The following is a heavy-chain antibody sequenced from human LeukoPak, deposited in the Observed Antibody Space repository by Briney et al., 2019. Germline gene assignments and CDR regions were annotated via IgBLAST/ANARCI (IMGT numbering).Heavy chain of an antibody. V-gene: IGHV3-15*01. D-gene: IGHD1-7*01. CDR1: GFTLSNAW. Sequence: GGSLGLPCTVSGFTLSNAWMSWVRQAPGKGLEWVGRIKSKTDGDTTDYAAPVKGRFTISRDDSKDTVYLQMNSLKTEDTAIYYCTRDKLELRQFDYWGQGTLVTVSS. CDR2: IKSKTDGDTT. J-gene: IGHJ4*02. CDR3: TRDKLELRQFDY.